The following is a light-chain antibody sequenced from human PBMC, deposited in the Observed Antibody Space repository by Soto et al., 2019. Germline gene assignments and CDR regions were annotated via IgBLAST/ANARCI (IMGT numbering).Light chain of an antibody. CDR1: QDIRSD. CDR2: AAS. Sequence: DIQMTQSPSSLSASVGDSVTITCRTSQDIRSDLGWFQQKPGKAPKGLIYAASNLQSGVPPRFSGGGYGAEFTLTISSLQPEDSATYYCLQHSIYPLSFGGGTKVEIK. J-gene: IGKJ4*01. CDR3: LQHSIYPLS. V-gene: IGKV1-17*01.